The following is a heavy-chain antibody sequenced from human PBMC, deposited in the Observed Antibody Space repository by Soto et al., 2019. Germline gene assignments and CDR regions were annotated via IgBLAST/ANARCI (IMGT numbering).Heavy chain of an antibody. D-gene: IGHD6-6*01. J-gene: IGHJ3*02. Sequence: QGTLKESGPTLVKPTQTLTLTCSFSGFSLSTSGVGVGWIRQSPGKAPEWLALIYWSGDEHYRPSLKSRLSIIKDTSKNHVVLIMSDMDPVDTATHYCARGLATLPVFAFDIWGQGTMVTVSS. V-gene: IGHV2-5*01. CDR1: GFSLSTSGVG. CDR2: IYWSGDE. CDR3: ARGLATLPVFAFDI.